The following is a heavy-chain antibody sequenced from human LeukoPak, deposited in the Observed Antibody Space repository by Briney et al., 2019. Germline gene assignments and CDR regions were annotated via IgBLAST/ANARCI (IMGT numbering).Heavy chain of an antibody. V-gene: IGHV3-7*01. CDR1: GFTFTTYW. J-gene: IGHJ4*02. CDR3: ARNLPHDY. CDR2: INQDGSEK. Sequence: GGSLRLSCAASGFTFTTYWMSWVRQAPGKGLEWVADINQDGSEKYYVDSVKGRFTISRDNAKISLYLLMNSLRAEDTAVYYCARNLPHDYWGQGTLVTDSS.